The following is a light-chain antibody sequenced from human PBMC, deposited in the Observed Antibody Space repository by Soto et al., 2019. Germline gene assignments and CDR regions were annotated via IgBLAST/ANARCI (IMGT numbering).Light chain of an antibody. CDR3: QQNHDSPMNT. V-gene: IGKV3-15*01. Sequence: DILMTQSPATLSVSPGERATLSCRASQSISSNLAWYQRKPGQAPRLLIYGASHRASDLPARFSGSASGTDFTLNISRLEPDDSAVYYCQQNHDSPMNTFGQGNK. J-gene: IGKJ2*01. CDR2: GAS. CDR1: QSISSN.